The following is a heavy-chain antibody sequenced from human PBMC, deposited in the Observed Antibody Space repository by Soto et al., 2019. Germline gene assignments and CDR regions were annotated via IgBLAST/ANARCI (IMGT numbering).Heavy chain of an antibody. CDR3: AGRASGEQH. V-gene: IGHV3-33*01. CDR2: IWNDGSNK. Sequence: QVQLVESGGGVVQPGRSLRLSCAASGFTFSSYGMHWVRQAPGKGLEWVTVIWNDGSNKYYADSVKGRFTISRDNSKDTLYLQMNSRGAEDTGLNYCAGRASGEQHRRQGTLVTVSS. CDR1: GFTFSSYG. D-gene: IGHD2-15*01. J-gene: IGHJ1*01.